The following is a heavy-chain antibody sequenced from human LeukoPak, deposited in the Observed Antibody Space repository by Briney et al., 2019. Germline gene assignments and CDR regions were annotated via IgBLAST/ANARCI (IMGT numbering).Heavy chain of an antibody. CDR2: ISGSGGST. CDR3: AKAGGFVATSNADYFDY. J-gene: IGHJ4*02. Sequence: GGSLRLSCAASGFTFSSYAMSWVRQAPGKGLEWVSAISGSGGSTYYADSVKGRFTISRDNSKNTLYLQMNSLRAEDTAVYYCAKAGGFVATSNADYFDYWGQGTLVTVSS. V-gene: IGHV3-23*01. D-gene: IGHD5-24*01. CDR1: GFTFSSYA.